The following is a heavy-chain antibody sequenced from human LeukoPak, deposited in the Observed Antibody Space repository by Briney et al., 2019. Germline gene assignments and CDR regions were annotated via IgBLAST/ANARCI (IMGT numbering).Heavy chain of an antibody. CDR2: FDPEDGET. J-gene: IGHJ6*03. CDR3: ATDGSGSYYASNYYYYMDV. D-gene: IGHD1-26*01. Sequence: ASVKVSCKVSGYTLTELSVHWVRQAPGKGLEWMGGFDPEDGETIYAQKFQGRVTMTEDTSTDTAYMELSSLRSEDTAVYYCATDGSGSYYASNYYYYMDVWGKGTTVTVSS. V-gene: IGHV1-24*01. CDR1: GYTLTELS.